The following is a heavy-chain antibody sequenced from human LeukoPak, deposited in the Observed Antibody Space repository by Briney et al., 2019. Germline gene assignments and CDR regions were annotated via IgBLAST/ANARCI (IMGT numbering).Heavy chain of an antibody. J-gene: IGHJ4*02. Sequence: GGSLRLSCAASGFTFDDYTMHWVRQAPGKGLGWVSLISWDGGSTYYADSVKGRFTISRDNSKNSLYLQMNSLRTEDTALYYCAKDISASSSSWYIDYWGQGTLVTVSS. CDR1: GFTFDDYT. V-gene: IGHV3-43*01. CDR3: AKDISASSSSWYIDY. D-gene: IGHD6-13*01. CDR2: ISWDGGST.